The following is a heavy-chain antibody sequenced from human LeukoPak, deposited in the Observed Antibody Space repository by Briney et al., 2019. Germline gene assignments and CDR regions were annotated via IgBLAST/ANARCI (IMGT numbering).Heavy chain of an antibody. J-gene: IGHJ4*02. V-gene: IGHV3-21*01. CDR1: GFTFSSYS. D-gene: IGHD3-22*01. Sequence: GGSLRLSCAASGFTFSSYSMNWVRQAPGKGLEWVSSISSSSSYIYYADSVKGRFTISRDNSKNTLYLQMNSLRAEDTAVYYCAFIAGEHKNYYDSSGYYREVNYFDYWAREPWSPSPQ. CDR2: ISSSSSYI. CDR3: AFIAGEHKNYYDSSGYYREVNYFDY.